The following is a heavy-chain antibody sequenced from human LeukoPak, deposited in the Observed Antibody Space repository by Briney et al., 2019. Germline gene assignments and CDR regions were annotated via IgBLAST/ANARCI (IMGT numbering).Heavy chain of an antibody. Sequence: GGSLRLSCATSGFTFSSYWMTWVRQAPGKGLEWVANIKEDGSERNYVDSVKDRFTISRDNAYNSLYLQMNSLRAEDSAVYYCVRDGGSTGYDLLDYWGQGTLVTVS. CDR2: IKEDGSER. V-gene: IGHV3-7*01. J-gene: IGHJ4*02. D-gene: IGHD5-12*01. CDR1: GFTFSSYW. CDR3: VRDGGSTGYDLLDY.